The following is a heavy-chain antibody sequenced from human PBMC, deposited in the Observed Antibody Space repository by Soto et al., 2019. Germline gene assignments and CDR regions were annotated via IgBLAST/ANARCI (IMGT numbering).Heavy chain of an antibody. Sequence: QVQLVQSGAEVKKPGASVKVSCKASGYTFTSYGISWVRQAPGQGLEWMGWISAYNGNTNYAPKLEGRVTMPTDTSTSTAYMELRSLRSDETAVYYCAREVKVITTVRGVIINDNWFDPWGQGTLVTVSS. CDR1: GYTFTSYG. D-gene: IGHD3-10*01. CDR2: ISAYNGNT. J-gene: IGHJ5*02. CDR3: AREVKVITTVRGVIINDNWFDP. V-gene: IGHV1-18*04.